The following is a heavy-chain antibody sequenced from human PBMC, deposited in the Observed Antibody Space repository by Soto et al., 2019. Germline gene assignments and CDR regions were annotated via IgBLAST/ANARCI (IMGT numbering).Heavy chain of an antibody. Sequence: GGSLRLSCAASGFTFSSYVMHWVRQAPGKGLEWVAVISYDGSNKYYADSVKGRFTISRDNSKNTLFLQMNSLRADDTAVYYCAKDQASGQGSFDSWGQGTLVTVSS. J-gene: IGHJ4*02. CDR3: AKDQASGQGSFDS. V-gene: IGHV3-30*18. CDR2: ISYDGSNK. CDR1: GFTFSSYV.